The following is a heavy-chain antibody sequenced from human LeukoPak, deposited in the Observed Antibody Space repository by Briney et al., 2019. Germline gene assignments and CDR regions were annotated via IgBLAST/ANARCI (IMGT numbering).Heavy chain of an antibody. J-gene: IGHJ4*02. CDR3: ARLGSRYQLPQDY. Sequence: SETLSLTCAVYGGSFSGYYWSWIRQPPGKGLEWIGEINHSGSTNYNPSLKSRVTISVDTSKNQFSLKLSSVTAADTAVYYCARLGSRYQLPQDYWGQGTLVTVSS. CDR1: GGSFSGYY. V-gene: IGHV4-34*01. D-gene: IGHD2-2*01. CDR2: INHSGST.